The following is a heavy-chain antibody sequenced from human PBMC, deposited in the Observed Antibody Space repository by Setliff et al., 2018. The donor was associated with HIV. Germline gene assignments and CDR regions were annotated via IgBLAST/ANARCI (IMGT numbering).Heavy chain of an antibody. CDR2: IDWDDDK. J-gene: IGHJ4*02. D-gene: IGHD6-19*01. CDR3: ARTGAVAGRKPSLLLGYFDY. CDR1: GISLTTSGVG. V-gene: IGHV2-70*01. Sequence: SGPTLVNPTQTLTLTCTLSGISLTTSGVGVAWIRQPPGKALEWLALIDWDDDKFYSTSLKTRLTISKDTSKNQVVLTMTNMDPVDTATYYCARTGAVAGRKPSLLLGYFDYWGQGALVTVSS.